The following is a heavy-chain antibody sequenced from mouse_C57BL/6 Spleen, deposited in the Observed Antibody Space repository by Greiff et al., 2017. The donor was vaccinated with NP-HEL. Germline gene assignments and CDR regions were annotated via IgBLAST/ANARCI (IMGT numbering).Heavy chain of an antibody. J-gene: IGHJ3*01. CDR2: IHPNSGST. CDR1: GYTFTSYW. Sequence: QVQLQQPGAELVKPGASVKLSCKASGYTFTSYWMHWVKQRPGQGLEWIGMIHPNSGSTNYNEKFKSKATLTVDKSSSTAYMQLSSLTSEDSAVYYSARAVSNHEGFAYWGQGTLVTVSA. V-gene: IGHV1-64*01. CDR3: ARAVSNHEGFAY. D-gene: IGHD2-5*01.